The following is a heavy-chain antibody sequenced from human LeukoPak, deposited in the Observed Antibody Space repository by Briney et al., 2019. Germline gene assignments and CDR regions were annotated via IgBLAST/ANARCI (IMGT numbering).Heavy chain of an antibody. D-gene: IGHD5-18*01. CDR3: ARGGYTNGFDC. V-gene: IGHV4-59*01. Sequence: PSETLSLTCTVSGGSISSYYWSWIRQSPGEGLQWIGNIHYSGSTDYNPSLKSRVTISVDTSKNQFSLKLSSVTAADTAVYYCARGGYTNGFDCWGQGALVTVSS. J-gene: IGHJ5*01. CDR1: GGSISSYY. CDR2: IHYSGST.